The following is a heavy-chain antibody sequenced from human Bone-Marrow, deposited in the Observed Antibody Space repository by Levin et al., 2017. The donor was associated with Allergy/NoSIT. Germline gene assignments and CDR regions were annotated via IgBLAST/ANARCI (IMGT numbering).Heavy chain of an antibody. V-gene: IGHV3-23*01. D-gene: IGHD4-11*01. CDR2: ISKSGDAT. Sequence: PGGSLRLSCAASGFTFTNYYMAWVRQAPGKGLEWVSSISKSGDATFYRDSVKGRFTISRDNADETLYLYMNSLRADDTALYYCAKDLHWYGMDVWGQGTTVTVSS. CDR1: GFTFTNYY. CDR3: AKDLHWYGMDV. J-gene: IGHJ6*02.